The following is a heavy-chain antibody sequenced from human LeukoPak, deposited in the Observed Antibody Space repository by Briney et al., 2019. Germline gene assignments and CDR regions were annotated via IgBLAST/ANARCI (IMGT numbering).Heavy chain of an antibody. D-gene: IGHD2-21*02. Sequence: GSLRLSCAASGFTFDDYGMSWIRQPPGKGLEWIGYIYYSGSTNYNPSLKSRVTISVDTSKNQFSLKLSSVTAADTAVYYCARLSQAYCGGDCSTNWFDPWGQGTLVTVSS. CDR3: ARLSQAYCGGDCSTNWFDP. J-gene: IGHJ5*02. CDR2: IYYSGST. CDR1: GFTFDDYG. V-gene: IGHV4-59*08.